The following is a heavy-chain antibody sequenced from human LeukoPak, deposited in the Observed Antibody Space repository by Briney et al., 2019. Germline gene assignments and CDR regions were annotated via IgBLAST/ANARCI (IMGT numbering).Heavy chain of an antibody. CDR1: GGTFSSCA. J-gene: IGHJ5*02. Sequence: SSVKVSCKASGGTFSSCAISWVRQAPGQGLEWMGGIIPIFGTANYAQKFQGRVTITADESTSTAYMELSSLRSEDTAVYYCARGANPRDGYSSWLDPWGQGTLVTVSS. CDR2: IIPIFGTA. D-gene: IGHD5-24*01. CDR3: ARGANPRDGYSSWLDP. V-gene: IGHV1-69*01.